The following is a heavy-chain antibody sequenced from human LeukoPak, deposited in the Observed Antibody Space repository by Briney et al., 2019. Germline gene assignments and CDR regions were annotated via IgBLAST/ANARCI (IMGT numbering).Heavy chain of an antibody. CDR3: ARGDSDCSSTSCYGEFLFDY. D-gene: IGHD2-2*01. CDR2: INHSGST. V-gene: IGHV4-34*01. J-gene: IGHJ4*02. Sequence: SETLSLTCAVYGGSFSGYYWSWIRQPPGKGLEWIGEINHSGSTNYNPSLQSRVTISVDTSKNQFSLKLSSVTAADTAVYYCARGDSDCSSTSCYGEFLFDYWGQGTLVTVSS. CDR1: GGSFSGYY.